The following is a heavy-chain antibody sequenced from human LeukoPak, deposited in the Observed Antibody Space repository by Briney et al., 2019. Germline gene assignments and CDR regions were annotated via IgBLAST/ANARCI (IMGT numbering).Heavy chain of an antibody. CDR1: GFIFSSYD. Sequence: GGSLRLSCAASGFIFSSYDMYWVRQAPPRGLEWVAVISNDGNNKQYAASLKRRFTISRDNSKNTLYLEMNSLRADDTAVYDCVKDGLMSVFGGWGQGALVTVSS. CDR2: ISNDGNNK. V-gene: IGHV3-30*18. D-gene: IGHD5/OR15-5a*01. J-gene: IGHJ4*02. CDR3: VKDGLMSVFGG.